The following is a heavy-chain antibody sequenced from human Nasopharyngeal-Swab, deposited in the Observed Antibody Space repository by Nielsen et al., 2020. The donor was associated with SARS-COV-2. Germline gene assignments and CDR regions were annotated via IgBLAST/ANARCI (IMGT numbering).Heavy chain of an antibody. CDR2: IKQGGSEK. J-gene: IGHJ3*02. D-gene: IGHD1-26*01. CDR3: AREVRGSYWPAFDI. V-gene: IGHV3-7*01. CDR1: GFTFSSYW. Sequence: GGSLRLSCAASGFTFSSYWMSWVRQAPGKGLEWVANIKQGGSEKYYVDSVKGRFTISRDNAKNSLYLQMNSLRAEDTAVYYCAREVRGSYWPAFDIWGQGTMVTVSS.